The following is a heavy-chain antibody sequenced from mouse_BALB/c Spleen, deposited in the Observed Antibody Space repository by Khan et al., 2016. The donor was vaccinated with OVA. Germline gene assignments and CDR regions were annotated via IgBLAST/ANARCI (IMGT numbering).Heavy chain of an antibody. Sequence: EVKLEESGGGLVQPGRSMKLSCAASGFTFSDAWMYWVRQSPEKGLEWVTEIRSKAINHATYYAESVRGRFTISRDDSKSSVYLQMTNLRPEDTGIYYWTPNYVRYYYSMDYWGQGTSVTVSS. CDR3: TPNYVRYYYSMDY. V-gene: IGHV6-6*01. D-gene: IGHD1-1*01. CDR1: GFTFSDAW. J-gene: IGHJ4*01. CDR2: IRSKAINHAT.